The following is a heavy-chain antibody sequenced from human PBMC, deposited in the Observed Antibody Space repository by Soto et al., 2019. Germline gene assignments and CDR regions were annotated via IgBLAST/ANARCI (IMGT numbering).Heavy chain of an antibody. CDR3: VKDPFVAAAGPYYFDY. D-gene: IGHD6-13*01. Sequence: LRLSCAASGFTFSGYAMHWVRQAPGKRLEWVAAISYDGTNKYYADSVKGQFTISRDNSKNTLFLQMNSLRAEDTALYYCVKDPFVAAAGPYYFDYWGQGSLVTVSS. CDR2: ISYDGTNK. V-gene: IGHV3-30-3*01. J-gene: IGHJ4*02. CDR1: GFTFSGYA.